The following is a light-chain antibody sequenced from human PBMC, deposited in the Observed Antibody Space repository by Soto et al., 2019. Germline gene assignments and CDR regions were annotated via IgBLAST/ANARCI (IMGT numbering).Light chain of an antibody. Sequence: DVHLTQSPSSLHASVGDRITITCRATENIANYLNWYQLTPGKAPKLLIHAASTLHSGVPSRFSGGGSGTEFTLTITGLQPQDFATYSCQQSYNTPLTFGQGTKVEV. J-gene: IGKJ1*01. CDR2: AAS. V-gene: IGKV1-39*01. CDR3: QQSYNTPLT. CDR1: ENIANY.